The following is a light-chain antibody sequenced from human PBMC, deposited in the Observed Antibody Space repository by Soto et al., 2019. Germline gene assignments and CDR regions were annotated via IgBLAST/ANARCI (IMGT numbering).Light chain of an antibody. J-gene: IGKJ2*01. Sequence: EILLTQSPGTLSLSPGERATLSCRASQTISSDYLAWYQQKPGQAPRLLIYGASTRATGIPARFSGSGSGTEFTLTISSLQSEDFAVYYCQQYNNWPYTFGQGTKVDIK. CDR2: GAS. CDR3: QQYNNWPYT. CDR1: QTISSD. V-gene: IGKV3-15*01.